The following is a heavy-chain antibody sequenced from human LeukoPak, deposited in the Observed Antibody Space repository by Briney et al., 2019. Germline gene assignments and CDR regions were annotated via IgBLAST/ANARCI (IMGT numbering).Heavy chain of an antibody. D-gene: IGHD2-15*01. CDR2: ISAYNGNT. CDR1: GYTFTSYG. J-gene: IGHJ5*02. V-gene: IGHV1-18*01. CDR3: ARDVYCSGGSCYPRSGCFDP. Sequence: GASVKVSCKASGYTFTSYGISWVRQAPGQGLEWVGWISAYNGNTNYAQKLQGRVTMTTDTSTSTAYMELRSLRSDDTAVYYCARDVYCSGGSCYPRSGCFDPWGQGTLVTVSS.